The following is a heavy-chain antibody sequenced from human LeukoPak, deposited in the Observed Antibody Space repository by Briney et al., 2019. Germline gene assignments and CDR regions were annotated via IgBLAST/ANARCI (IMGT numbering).Heavy chain of an antibody. D-gene: IGHD3-22*01. CDR1: GFTFSSYA. CDR2: ISGSGGST. V-gene: IGHV3-23*01. J-gene: IGHJ4*02. CDR3: AKVSIYYDSSEGY. Sequence: GGSLRLSCAASGFTFSSYAMSWVRQAPGKGLEWVSAISGSGGSTYYADSVKGRLTISRDNSKNTLYLQMNSLRAEDTAVYYCAKVSIYYDSSEGYWGQGTLVTVSS.